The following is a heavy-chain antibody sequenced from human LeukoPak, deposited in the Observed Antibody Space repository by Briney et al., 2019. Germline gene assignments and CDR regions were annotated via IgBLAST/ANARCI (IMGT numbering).Heavy chain of an antibody. CDR3: ARDPRGIVGANHNWFDP. J-gene: IGHJ5*02. V-gene: IGHV4-4*07. CDR2: IYASGST. D-gene: IGHD1-26*01. CDR1: GGSITSYY. Sequence: PSETLSLTCTVSGGSITSYYWSWIRQPAGKGLEWIGRIYASGSTNYNPSLKSRVTMSVDTSKGQFSLELISVTAADTAVYYCARDPRGIVGANHNWFDPWGQGTLVTVSS.